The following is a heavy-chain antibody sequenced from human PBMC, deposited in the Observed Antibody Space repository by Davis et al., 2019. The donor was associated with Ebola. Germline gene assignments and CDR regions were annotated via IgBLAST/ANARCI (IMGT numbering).Heavy chain of an antibody. CDR3: ARDALSIEMATSNYYYYGMDV. J-gene: IGHJ6*02. CDR1: GFTVSSNY. D-gene: IGHD5-24*01. CDR2: IYSGGST. Sequence: PGGSLRLSCAASGFTVSSNYMSWVRQAPGKGLEWVSVIYSGGSTYYADSVKGRFTISRDNSKNTLYLQMNSLRAEDTAVYYCARDALSIEMATSNYYYYGMDVWGQGTTVTVSS. V-gene: IGHV3-66*01.